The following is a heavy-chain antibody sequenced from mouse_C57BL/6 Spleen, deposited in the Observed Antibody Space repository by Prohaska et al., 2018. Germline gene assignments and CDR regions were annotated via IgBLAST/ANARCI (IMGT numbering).Heavy chain of an antibody. V-gene: IGHV1-26*01. CDR2: INPNNGGT. J-gene: IGHJ2*01. CDR3: ARRDSTIDY. D-gene: IGHD2-5*01. Sequence: HGKSLEWIGDINPNNGGTSYNQKFKGKATLTVDKSSSTAYMELRSLTSEDSAVYYCARRDSTIDYWGQGTTLTVSS.